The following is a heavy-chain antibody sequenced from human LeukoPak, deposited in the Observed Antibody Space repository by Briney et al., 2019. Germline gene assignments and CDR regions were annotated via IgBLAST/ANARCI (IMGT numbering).Heavy chain of an antibody. CDR2: ISSNGGST. J-gene: IGHJ6*03. CDR1: GFTFSSYA. CDR3: ARGSRWDYYYYYMDV. V-gene: IGHV3-64*01. Sequence: GGSLRLSCAASGFTFSSYAMHLVRQAPGKGLEYVSAISSNGGSTYYANSVKGRFTISRDNSKNTLYLQMGSLRAEDMAVYYCARGSRWDYYYYYMDVWGKGTTVTVSS. D-gene: IGHD3-16*01.